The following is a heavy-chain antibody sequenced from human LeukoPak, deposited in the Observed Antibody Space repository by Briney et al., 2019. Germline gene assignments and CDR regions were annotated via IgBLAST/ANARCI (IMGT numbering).Heavy chain of an antibody. Sequence: GGSLRLSCAASGFTFSSYAMSWVRQAPGKGLEWVSAISGSGGSTYYADSVKGRFTISRDNSNNTLYLQMNSLRAEDTDVYYCAKEAPFDCSSTSCGFDYWGQGTLVTVSS. D-gene: IGHD2-2*01. CDR2: ISGSGGST. CDR1: GFTFSSYA. V-gene: IGHV3-23*01. CDR3: AKEAPFDCSSTSCGFDY. J-gene: IGHJ4*02.